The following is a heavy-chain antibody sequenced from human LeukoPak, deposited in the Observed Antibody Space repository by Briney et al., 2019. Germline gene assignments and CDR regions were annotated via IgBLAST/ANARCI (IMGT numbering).Heavy chain of an antibody. V-gene: IGHV3-30-3*01. CDR1: GFTFSSYA. CDR3: AKDDNKLYGDYDDY. D-gene: IGHD4-17*01. J-gene: IGHJ4*02. CDR2: ISYDGSNK. Sequence: AGGSLRLSCAASGFTFSSYAMHWVRQAPGKGLEWVAVISYDGSNKYYADSVKGRFTISRDNSKNTLYLQMNSLRAEDTAVYYCAKDDNKLYGDYDDYWGQGTLVTVSS.